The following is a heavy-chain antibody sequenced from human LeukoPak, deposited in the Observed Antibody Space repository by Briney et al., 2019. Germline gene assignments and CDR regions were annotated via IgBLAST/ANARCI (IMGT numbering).Heavy chain of an antibody. V-gene: IGHV1-2*02. CDR1: GYTFTDYY. CDR3: AKAGDYGPDLPNDY. D-gene: IGHD4/OR15-4a*01. CDR2: INPNTGGT. Sequence: GASVTVSCKASGYTFTDYYMHWVRQAPGQGLEWMGWINPNTGGTNYVQKFQGRVTMTRDTSISTAYMELSRLRSDDTAVYYCAKAGDYGPDLPNDYWGQGTLVTVSS. J-gene: IGHJ4*02.